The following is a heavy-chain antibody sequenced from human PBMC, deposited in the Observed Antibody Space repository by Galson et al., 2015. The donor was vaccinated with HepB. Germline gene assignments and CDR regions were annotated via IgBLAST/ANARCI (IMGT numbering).Heavy chain of an antibody. CDR1: GYTFTSYG. D-gene: IGHD3-9*01. CDR2: ISAYNGNT. Sequence: SVKVSCKASGYTFTSYGISWVRQAPGQGLEWMGWISAYNGNTNYAQKLQGRVTMTTDTSTSTAYMELRSLRSDDTAVYYCARYLRYDILTGYLSSSNFDYWGQGTLVTVSS. J-gene: IGHJ4*02. CDR3: ARYLRYDILTGYLSSSNFDY. V-gene: IGHV1-18*01.